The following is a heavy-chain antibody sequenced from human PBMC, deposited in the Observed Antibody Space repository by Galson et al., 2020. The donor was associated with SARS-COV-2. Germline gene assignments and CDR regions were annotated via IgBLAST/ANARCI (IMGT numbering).Heavy chain of an antibody. D-gene: IGHD2-8*01. CDR2: IYYSGST. J-gene: IGHJ3*02. CDR3: ARRSIVLMVYAIKSDAFDI. CDR1: ARSITSGGYY. Sequence: SETLSLTSTVSARSITSGGYYWSWIRQHPGKGLDGIRYIYYSGSTYYNPSLKSRVTITVDTSKTQFSLKLSSVTAADTAVYHCARRSIVLMVYAIKSDAFDIWGQGTMVTVSS. V-gene: IGHV4-31*03.